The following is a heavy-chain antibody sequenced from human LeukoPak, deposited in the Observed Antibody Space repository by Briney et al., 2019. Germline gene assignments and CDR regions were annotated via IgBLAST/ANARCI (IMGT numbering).Heavy chain of an antibody. V-gene: IGHV4-59*08. J-gene: IGHJ3*02. CDR2: IFYSGGS. D-gene: IGHD2-2*01. CDR1: GGSISSYY. Sequence: PSETLSLTCTVSGGSISSYYWTWIRQPPGKGLEWIGNIFYSGGSNYNPSLKSRVTISVDTSKNHFSLKLSSVTAADTAVYYCARLGSTFDIWGQGTMVTVSS. CDR3: ARLGSTFDI.